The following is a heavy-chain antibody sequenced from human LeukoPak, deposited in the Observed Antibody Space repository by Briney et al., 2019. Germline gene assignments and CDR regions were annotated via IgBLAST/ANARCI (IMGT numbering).Heavy chain of an antibody. D-gene: IGHD7-27*01. CDR1: GFTVSSNY. Sequence: GGSLRLSCAASGFTVSSNYMSWVRQAPGKGLEWVSVIYSGGSTYYADSVKGRFTISRDNSKNTLYLQMNSLRAEDTAVYYCARDLLGSDAFDIWGQGTMVTVPS. CDR2: IYSGGST. CDR3: ARDLLGSDAFDI. J-gene: IGHJ3*02. V-gene: IGHV3-66*01.